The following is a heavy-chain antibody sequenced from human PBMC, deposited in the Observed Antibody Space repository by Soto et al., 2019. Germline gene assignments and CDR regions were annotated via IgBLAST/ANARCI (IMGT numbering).Heavy chain of an antibody. V-gene: IGHV1-69*01. D-gene: IGHD3-22*01. Sequence: QVQLVQSGAEVKKPGSSVKVSCKASGGTFSSYAISWVRQAPGQGREWMGGIIPIFGTANYAQKFQGRVTITAEESTSTAYMELSSLRSEDTAVYYCERLVRWGDSPGLYYYDSSGYPYGMDVWGQGTTVTVSS. CDR2: IIPIFGTA. CDR1: GGTFSSYA. J-gene: IGHJ6*02. CDR3: ERLVRWGDSPGLYYYDSSGYPYGMDV.